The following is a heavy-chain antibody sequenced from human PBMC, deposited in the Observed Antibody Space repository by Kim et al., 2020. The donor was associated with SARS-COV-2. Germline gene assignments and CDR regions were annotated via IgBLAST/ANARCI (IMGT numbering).Heavy chain of an antibody. CDR3: ARVSSTVVTFGMDV. Sequence: SVKVSCKASGGTFNSYAISWVRQAPGQGLEWMGGIIPIFGTANYAQKFQGRVTITADESTSTAYMELSSLRSEDMAVYYCARVSSTVVTFGMDVWGQGTTVTVSS. CDR1: GGTFNSYA. D-gene: IGHD2-21*02. V-gene: IGHV1-69*13. J-gene: IGHJ6*02. CDR2: IIPIFGTA.